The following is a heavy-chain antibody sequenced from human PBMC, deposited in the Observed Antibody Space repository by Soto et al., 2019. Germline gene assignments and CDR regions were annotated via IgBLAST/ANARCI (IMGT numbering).Heavy chain of an antibody. Sequence: QVQLQESGPGLVKPSGTLSLTCAVSSGSISSSNWWSWVRQPPGKGLEWIGEIYHSGSTNYNPSLKSRVXXXXXXXXXXXXXXLSSVTAADTAVYYCARDFDGWFDPWGQGTLVTVSS. CDR2: IYHSGST. J-gene: IGHJ5*02. CDR1: SGSISSSNW. V-gene: IGHV4-4*02. CDR3: ARDFDGWFDP.